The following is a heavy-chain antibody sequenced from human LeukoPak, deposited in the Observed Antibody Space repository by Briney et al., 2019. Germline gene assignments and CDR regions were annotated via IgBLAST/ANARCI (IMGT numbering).Heavy chain of an antibody. J-gene: IGHJ1*01. CDR3: ARGDCSSDTCYLPEYFQH. V-gene: IGHV1-18*04. CDR1: GYTFIGYY. Sequence: ASVKVSFKASGYTFIGYYMHWVRQAPGQGLEWMGWISAYNGHTNYAQRLQGRVTMTTDTSTSSAYMGLRSLRPDDTAVYYCARGDCSSDTCYLPEYFQHWGQGTLVTVSS. D-gene: IGHD2-15*01. CDR2: ISAYNGHT.